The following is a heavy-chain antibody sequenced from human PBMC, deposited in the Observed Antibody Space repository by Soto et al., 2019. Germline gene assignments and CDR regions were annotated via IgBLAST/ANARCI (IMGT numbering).Heavy chain of an antibody. CDR3: AREGYFDWFHNWFDP. CDR2: IYYSGST. Sequence: SETLSLTCTVSGGSISSYYWSWIRQPPGKGLEWIGYIYYSGSTNYNPSLKSRVTISVDTSKNQFSLKLSSVTAADTAVYYCAREGYFDWFHNWFDPWGQGTLVTVSS. J-gene: IGHJ5*02. CDR1: GGSISSYY. V-gene: IGHV4-59*01. D-gene: IGHD3-9*01.